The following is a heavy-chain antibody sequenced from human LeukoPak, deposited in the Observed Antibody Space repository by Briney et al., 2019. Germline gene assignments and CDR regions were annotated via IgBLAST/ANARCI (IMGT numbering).Heavy chain of an antibody. V-gene: IGHV1-2*02. Sequence: ASVKVSCKASGYTFTGYYMHWVRQAPGQGLEWMGWINPNGGGTNYAQKFQGRVTMTGDTSISTAYMELSRLRSDDTAVYYCARGGLLWFGELRYFDYWGQGTLVTVSS. CDR1: GYTFTGYY. J-gene: IGHJ4*02. CDR2: INPNGGGT. D-gene: IGHD3-10*01. CDR3: ARGGLLWFGELRYFDY.